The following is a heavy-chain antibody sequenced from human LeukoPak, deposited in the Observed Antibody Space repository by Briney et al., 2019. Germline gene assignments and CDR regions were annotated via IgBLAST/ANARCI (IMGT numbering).Heavy chain of an antibody. J-gene: IGHJ4*02. CDR1: GFSFSSYW. V-gene: IGHV3-7*05. Sequence: PGGSLRLSCAASGFSFSSYWMSWVRQAPGRGLEWVANIKQDGSEEYYVDSVKGRFTISRDNAKNSLYLQMNSLRAEDTAVYYCARDSGDRTVDYWGQGTLVTVSS. CDR3: ARDSGDRTVDY. CDR2: IKQDGSEE. D-gene: IGHD1-1*01.